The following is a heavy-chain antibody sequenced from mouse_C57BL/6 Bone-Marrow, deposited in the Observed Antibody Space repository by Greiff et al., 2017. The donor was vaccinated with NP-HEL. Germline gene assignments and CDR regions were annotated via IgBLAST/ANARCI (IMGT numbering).Heavy chain of an antibody. CDR2: IYPRSGNT. CDR1: GYTFTSYG. Sequence: VQLQQSGAELARPGASVKLSCKASGYTFTSYGISWVKQRTGQGLEWIGEIYPRSGNTYYNEKFKGKATLTADKSSSTAYMELRSLTSEDSAVYFCARGISTMITTYYFDYWGQGTTLTVSS. D-gene: IGHD2-4*01. J-gene: IGHJ2*01. CDR3: ARGISTMITTYYFDY. V-gene: IGHV1-81*01.